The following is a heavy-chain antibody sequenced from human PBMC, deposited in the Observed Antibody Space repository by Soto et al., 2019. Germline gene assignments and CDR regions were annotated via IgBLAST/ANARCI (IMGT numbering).Heavy chain of an antibody. CDR3: ARSGVTGIVIPSHWFDP. J-gene: IGHJ5*02. Sequence: SETLSLTCTVSGDSIGRVGYCSWIRQFPGRGLEWIGCISSSGSTYYNPALNNRISLSLDTSQNQFSLKLLSVTAADTAIYYCARSGVTGIVIPSHWFDPWGQGTLVTVSS. D-gene: IGHD2-21*02. CDR2: ISSSGST. CDR1: GDSIGRVGY. V-gene: IGHV4-31*03.